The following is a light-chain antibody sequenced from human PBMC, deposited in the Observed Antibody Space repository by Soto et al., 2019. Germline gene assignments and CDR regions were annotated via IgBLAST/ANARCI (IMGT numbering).Light chain of an antibody. V-gene: IGLV4-69*01. Sequence: QSVLTQSPSASASLGASVKLTCTLSSGHSSYALAWHQQQPEKGPRYLMKLNSDGSHSKGDGIPDRFSGSSSGAERYLTISSLLSEDEADYYCQIWDTGIHWVFGRGTQLTVL. CDR2: LNSDGSH. CDR1: SGHSSYA. J-gene: IGLJ3*02. CDR3: QIWDTGIHWV.